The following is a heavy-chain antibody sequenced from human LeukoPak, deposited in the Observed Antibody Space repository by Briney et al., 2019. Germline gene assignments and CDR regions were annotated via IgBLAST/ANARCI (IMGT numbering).Heavy chain of an antibody. Sequence: SETLSLTCTVSGGSISSSSYYWSWIRQPPGKGLEWIGSIYYSGSTYYNPSLKSRVTISVDTSKNQLSLKLSSVTAADTAVYYCASARTSSRSWFTFDYWGQGILVTVSS. CDR3: ASARTSSRSWFTFDY. CDR2: IYYSGST. D-gene: IGHD6-13*01. CDR1: GGSISSSSYY. V-gene: IGHV4-39*01. J-gene: IGHJ4*02.